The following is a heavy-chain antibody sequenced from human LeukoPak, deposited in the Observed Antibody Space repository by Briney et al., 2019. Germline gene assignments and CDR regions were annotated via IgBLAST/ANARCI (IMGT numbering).Heavy chain of an antibody. CDR1: GGSISSGTYY. CDR3: ARRPPALGAFDI. CDR2: IYNSGST. V-gene: IGHV4-39*01. J-gene: IGHJ3*02. Sequence: SETLSLTCSVSGGSISSGTYYWGWILQSPGKGLEWIGSIYNSGSTYYNPSLKSRVTISADTSKNQFSLQLSSVTAADTAIYYCARRPPALGAFDIWGHGTMVTVSS.